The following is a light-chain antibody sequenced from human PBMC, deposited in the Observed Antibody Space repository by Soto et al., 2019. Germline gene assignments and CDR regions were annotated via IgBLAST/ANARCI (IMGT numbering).Light chain of an antibody. V-gene: IGKV3-20*01. J-gene: IGKJ2*01. CDR2: STS. Sequence: EIMLTQSPGTLSLSPGERATLSCRASQSVSSTYLAWYQQKPGQAPRLLIYSTSSRATGIPDRFSGSGSGTDFTLTISRLEPEDFAVYYYQQYGGSPRYTFGQGTKLEIK. CDR3: QQYGGSPRYT. CDR1: QSVSSTY.